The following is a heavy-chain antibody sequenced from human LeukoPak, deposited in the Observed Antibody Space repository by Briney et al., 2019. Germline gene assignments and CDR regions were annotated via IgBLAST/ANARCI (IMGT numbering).Heavy chain of an antibody. CDR3: AKTIGITMGRYYYYGMDV. J-gene: IGHJ6*02. D-gene: IGHD3-10*01. CDR1: GFTFSSYA. V-gene: IGHV3-23*01. CDR2: ISGSGGST. Sequence: GGSLRLSCAASGFTFSSYAMSWVRQAPGKGLEGVSAISGSGGSTYYADSVKGRFTISRDNSKNTLYLQMNSLRAEDTAVYYCAKTIGITMGRYYYYGMDVWGQGTTVTVSS.